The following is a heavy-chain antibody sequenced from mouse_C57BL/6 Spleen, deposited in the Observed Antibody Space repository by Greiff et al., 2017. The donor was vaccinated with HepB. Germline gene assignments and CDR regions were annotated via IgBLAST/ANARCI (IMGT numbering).Heavy chain of an antibody. V-gene: IGHV1-64*01. Sequence: VQLQQPGAELVKPGASVKLSCKASGYTFTSYWMHWVKQRPGQGLEWIGMIHPNSGSTNYNEKFKSKATLTVDKSSSTAYMQLSSLTSEDSAVYYCATFYGSSLRHFDVWGTGTTVTVSS. D-gene: IGHD1-1*01. CDR3: ATFYGSSLRHFDV. J-gene: IGHJ1*03. CDR2: IHPNSGST. CDR1: GYTFTSYW.